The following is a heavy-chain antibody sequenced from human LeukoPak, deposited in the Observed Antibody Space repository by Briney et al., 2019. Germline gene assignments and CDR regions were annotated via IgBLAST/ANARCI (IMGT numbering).Heavy chain of an antibody. J-gene: IGHJ4*02. V-gene: IGHV3-73*01. D-gene: IGHD2-2*01. CDR2: IRSKANSYAT. Sequence: QPGGSLKLSCAASGFTFSGSAMHWVRQASGKGLEWVGRIRSKANSYATAYAASVKGRFTISRDDSKNTASLQMNSLKTEDTAVYYCTTGCSSTSCDIDYWGQGTLVTVSS. CDR1: GFTFSGSA. CDR3: TTGCSSTSCDIDY.